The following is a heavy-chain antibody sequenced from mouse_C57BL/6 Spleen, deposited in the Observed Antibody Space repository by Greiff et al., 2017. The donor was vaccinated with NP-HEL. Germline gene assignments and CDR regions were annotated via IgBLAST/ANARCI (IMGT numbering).Heavy chain of an antibody. D-gene: IGHD2-1*01. V-gene: IGHV1-64*01. J-gene: IGHJ2*01. CDR1: GYTFTSYW. Sequence: VQLQQSGAELVKPGASVKLSCKASGYTFTSYWMHWVKQRPGQGLEWIGMIHPNSGSTNYNEKFKSKATLTVDKSSSTAYMHLSSLTSEDSAVYYCARYGGIGNYPFDYWGQGTTLTVSS. CDR2: IHPNSGST. CDR3: ARYGGIGNYPFDY.